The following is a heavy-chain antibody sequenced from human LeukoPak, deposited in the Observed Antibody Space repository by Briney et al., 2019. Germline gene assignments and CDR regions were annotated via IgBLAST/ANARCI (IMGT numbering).Heavy chain of an antibody. CDR3: ARGGGSYCGGDCSPSDY. D-gene: IGHD2-21*02. CDR2: IYYSGST. CDR1: GGSISSGDYY. Sequence: PSQTLSLTCTVSGGSISSGDYYWSWIRQPPGKGLEWIGYIYYSGSTYYNPSLKSRVTISVDTSKNQFSLKLSSVAAADTAVYYCARGGGSYCGGDCSPSDYWGQGTLVTVSS. V-gene: IGHV4-30-4*01. J-gene: IGHJ4*02.